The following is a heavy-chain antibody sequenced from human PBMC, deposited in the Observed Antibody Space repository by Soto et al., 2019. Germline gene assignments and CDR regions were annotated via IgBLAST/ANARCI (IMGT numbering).Heavy chain of an antibody. D-gene: IGHD6-19*01. CDR3: ARIPGYSSGWYRAGFDY. V-gene: IGHV5-51*01. CDR2: IYPGDSDT. J-gene: IGHJ4*02. CDR1: GYSFTSYW. Sequence: GESLKISCKGSGYSFTSYWIGWVRQMPGKGLEWMGIIYPGDSDTRYSPSFQGQVTISADKSISTAYLQWSSLKASDTAMYYCARIPGYSSGWYRAGFDYWGQGTLVTVSS.